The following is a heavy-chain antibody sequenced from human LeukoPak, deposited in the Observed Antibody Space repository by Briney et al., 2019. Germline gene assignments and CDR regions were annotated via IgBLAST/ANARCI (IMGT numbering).Heavy chain of an antibody. CDR3: ARTPNDYGDYYFDY. V-gene: IGHV3-21*04. D-gene: IGHD4-17*01. J-gene: IGHJ4*02. CDR2: ISTSSSYI. Sequence: GGSLRLSCAASGFTFSTYYMSWVRQAPGKGLEWVSSISTSSSYIYYADSVKGRFTISRDNAKNSLYLQINSLRAEDTALYYCARTPNDYGDYYFDYLGQGTLVTVSS. CDR1: GFTFSTYY.